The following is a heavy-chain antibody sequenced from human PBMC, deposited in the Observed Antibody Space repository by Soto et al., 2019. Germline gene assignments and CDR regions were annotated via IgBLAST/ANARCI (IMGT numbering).Heavy chain of an antibody. CDR2: IIPIFGTA. CDR3: ATRYQYRISWYRGFDY. Sequence: QVQLVQSGAEVKKPGSSVKVSCKASGGTFSSYAITWVRQAPGQGLEWMGGIIPIFGTANYAQKFQGRVTLTSDQSTSTAYMELSSLRADDSALYYCATRYQYRISWYRGFDYLGQGTLVTVSS. CDR1: GGTFSSYA. D-gene: IGHD6-13*01. J-gene: IGHJ4*02. V-gene: IGHV1-69*05.